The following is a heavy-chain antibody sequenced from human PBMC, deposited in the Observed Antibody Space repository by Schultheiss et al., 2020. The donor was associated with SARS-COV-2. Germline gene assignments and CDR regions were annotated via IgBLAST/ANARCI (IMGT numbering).Heavy chain of an antibody. J-gene: IGHJ3*02. CDR2: IYYSGST. Sequence: SETLSLTCTVSGGSISSGTYYWGFIRQPPGQGLEWIGSIYYSGSTYYNPSLKSRVSISVDTSRNQVSLKLNSVTATDTAVYYCARLQAVVATIAFDIWGQGTMVTVAS. CDR3: ARLQAVVATIAFDI. V-gene: IGHV4-39*01. CDR1: GGSISSGTYY. D-gene: IGHD5-12*01.